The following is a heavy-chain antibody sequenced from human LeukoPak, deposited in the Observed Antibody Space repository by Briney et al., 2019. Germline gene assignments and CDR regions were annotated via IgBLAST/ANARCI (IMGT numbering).Heavy chain of an antibody. D-gene: IGHD1-26*01. V-gene: IGHV1-2*02. CDR1: GYTFTGYY. CDR3: AVFPGIVGATPLRNDAFDI. J-gene: IGHJ3*02. Sequence: ASVKVSCKASGYTFTGYYMHWVRQAPGQGLEWMGCINPNSGGTKYAQKFQGGVTLTRDTSISTAYMELSRLRSDGTAVYYCAVFPGIVGATPLRNDAFDIWGQGTMVTVSS. CDR2: INPNSGGT.